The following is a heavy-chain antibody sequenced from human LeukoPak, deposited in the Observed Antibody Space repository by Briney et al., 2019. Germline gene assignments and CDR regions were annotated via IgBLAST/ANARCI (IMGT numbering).Heavy chain of an antibody. D-gene: IGHD3/OR15-3a*01. V-gene: IGHV4-61*02. Sequence: TLSLTCTVSGGSTSSGSYYGSWTRHPAGEGLGWIRRIYMRGSTNYNPSLKSRVTISVATSKNQFSLKLSSVTAADTAVYYCARSLDYLYGMDVWGQGTTVTVSS. CDR2: IYMRGST. CDR3: ARSLDYLYGMDV. CDR1: GGSTSSGSYY. J-gene: IGHJ6*02.